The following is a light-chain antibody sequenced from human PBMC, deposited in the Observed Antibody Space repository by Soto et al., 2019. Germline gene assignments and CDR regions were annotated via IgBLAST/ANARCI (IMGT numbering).Light chain of an antibody. CDR1: QGISSW. V-gene: IGKV1-5*01. CDR3: QQYHTSSIT. CDR2: DAS. Sequence: DIQMTQSPSSVSASVGDRVTITCRASQGISSWLAWYQQKPGKAPKLLIYDASTLERGVPSRFSGTGSGTEFTLTIDRLQPDDFATYYCQQYHTSSITFGQGTRLEIK. J-gene: IGKJ5*01.